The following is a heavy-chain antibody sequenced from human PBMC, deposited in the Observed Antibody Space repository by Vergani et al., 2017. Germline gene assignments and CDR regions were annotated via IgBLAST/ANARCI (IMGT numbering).Heavy chain of an antibody. CDR2: IYYSGST. D-gene: IGHD4-17*01. J-gene: IGHJ4*02. CDR1: GGSISSYY. Sequence: QVQLQESGPGLVKPSETLSLTCPVSGGSISSYYWSWIRQPPGKGLEWIGYIYYSGSTNYNPSLKSRVTISVDTSKNQFSLKLSSVTAADTAVYSCSRVRLNGVVDNWGQGTLVTVSS. CDR3: SRVRLNGVVDN. V-gene: IGHV4-59*01.